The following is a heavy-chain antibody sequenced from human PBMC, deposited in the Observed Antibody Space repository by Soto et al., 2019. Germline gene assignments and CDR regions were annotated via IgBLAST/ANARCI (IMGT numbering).Heavy chain of an antibody. D-gene: IGHD1-1*01. Sequence: SETLSLTCTVSGGSINTFYWSWVRQPAGKGLERIGRIFSSGSTSFNPSLESRIAMSVDTSKNQFSLKLSSVTAADTAVYYCARALTPTGFDYWGQGTLVTVSS. J-gene: IGHJ4*02. V-gene: IGHV4-4*07. CDR1: GGSINTFY. CDR3: ARALTPTGFDY. CDR2: IFSSGST.